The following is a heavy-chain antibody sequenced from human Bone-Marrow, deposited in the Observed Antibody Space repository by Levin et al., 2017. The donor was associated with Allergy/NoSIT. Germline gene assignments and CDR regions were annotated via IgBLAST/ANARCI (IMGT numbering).Heavy chain of an antibody. J-gene: IGHJ4*02. CDR3: AKKRQVDGSFDY. V-gene: IGHV3-23*01. D-gene: IGHD1-26*01. CDR1: GFTFSSYA. Sequence: LSLTCAASGFTFSSYAMSWVRPAPGKGLEWVSAISGSGGSTYYADSVKGRFTISRDNSKNTLYLQMNSLRAEDTAVYYCAKKRQVDGSFDYWGQGTLVTVSS. CDR2: ISGSGGST.